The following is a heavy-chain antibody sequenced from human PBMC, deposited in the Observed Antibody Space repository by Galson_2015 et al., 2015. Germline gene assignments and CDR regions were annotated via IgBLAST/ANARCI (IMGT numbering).Heavy chain of an antibody. CDR1: GFTFSNAW. D-gene: IGHD4-23*01. V-gene: IGHV3-15*01. CDR2: IKRKTDGGTT. Sequence: SLRLSCAASGFTFSNAWMSWVRQAPGTGLEWVGRIKRKTDGGTTDYAAPVKGRFTISRDDSKNTLYLQMNSLKTEDTPVYYCTTDWGQPRGLYCGNAEAFDFWGQGTMVTVSS. CDR3: TTDWGQPRGLYCGNAEAFDF. J-gene: IGHJ3*01.